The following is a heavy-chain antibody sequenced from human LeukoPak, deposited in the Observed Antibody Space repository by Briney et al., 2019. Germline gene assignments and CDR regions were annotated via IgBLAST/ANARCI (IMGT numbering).Heavy chain of an antibody. CDR2: ISGSGGST. Sequence: GGSLRLSCAASGFTFSSYAMSWVRQAPGKGLEWVSAISGSGGSTYYADSVKGRFTISRDNSKNTLYLQMNSLRAEDTAVYYCAKGGPAIAVAGTENFDYWGQGTLVTVSS. V-gene: IGHV3-23*01. J-gene: IGHJ4*02. D-gene: IGHD6-19*01. CDR1: GFTFSSYA. CDR3: AKGGPAIAVAGTENFDY.